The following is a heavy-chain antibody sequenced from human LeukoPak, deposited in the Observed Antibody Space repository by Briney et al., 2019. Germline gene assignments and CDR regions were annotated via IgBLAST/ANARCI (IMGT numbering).Heavy chain of an antibody. CDR2: IKSKTDGGTT. V-gene: IGHV3-15*01. CDR3: TTDRIAVAGYNWFDP. Sequence: GGSLRLSCAASGFTFSNAWMSWVRQAPGKGLEWVGRIKSKTDGGTTDYAAPVKGRFTISRDDSKNTLYLQMNSLKTEDTAVHYCTTDRIAVAGYNWFDPWGQGTLVTVSS. CDR1: GFTFSNAW. D-gene: IGHD6-19*01. J-gene: IGHJ5*02.